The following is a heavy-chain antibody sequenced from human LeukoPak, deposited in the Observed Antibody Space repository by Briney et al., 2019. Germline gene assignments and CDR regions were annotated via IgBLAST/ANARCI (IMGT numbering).Heavy chain of an antibody. J-gene: IGHJ4*02. Sequence: PGGSLRLSCAASGFTVSSNYMSWVRQAPGKGLEWVSLIYSDGSTYYADSVKGRFTISRDNSKNTLSLQMNSLRAEDTAVYYCARLTTGLFWGQGTLVTVSS. CDR1: GFTVSSNY. CDR2: IYSDGST. V-gene: IGHV3-66*04. CDR3: ARLTTGLF. D-gene: IGHD4-17*01.